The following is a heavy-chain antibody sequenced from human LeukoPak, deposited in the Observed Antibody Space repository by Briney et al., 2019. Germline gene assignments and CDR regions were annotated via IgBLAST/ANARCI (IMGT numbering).Heavy chain of an antibody. CDR1: GYTFNGYY. CDR2: INPNSGGT. Sequence: ASVKVSCKASGYTFNGYYMHWVRQAPGQGLEWMGWINPNSGGTNYAQKFQGRVTTTRDTSISTAYMELSRLRSDDTAVYYCARVLFEGGGFGELLPFDYWGQGTLVTVSS. CDR3: ARVLFEGGGFGELLPFDY. J-gene: IGHJ4*02. D-gene: IGHD3-10*01. V-gene: IGHV1-2*02.